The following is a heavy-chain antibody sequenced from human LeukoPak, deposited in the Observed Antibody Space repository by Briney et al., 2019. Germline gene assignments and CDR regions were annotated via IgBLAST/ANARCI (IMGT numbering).Heavy chain of an antibody. V-gene: IGHV3-64*01. CDR2: IISNGGST. J-gene: IGHJ4*02. D-gene: IGHD6-19*01. CDR1: GFTFSGYA. CDR3: ARLYSSGWYSFFDY. Sequence: PGGSLRLSCAASGFTFSGYAMHWVRQAPGEGLEYVSAIISNGGSTYYANSVKGRFTISRDNSKNTLYLQMGSLRAEDMAVYYCARLYSSGWYSFFDYWGQGTLVTVSS.